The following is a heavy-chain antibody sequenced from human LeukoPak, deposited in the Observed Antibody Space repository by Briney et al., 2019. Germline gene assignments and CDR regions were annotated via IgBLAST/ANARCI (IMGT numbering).Heavy chain of an antibody. CDR2: IYYSGST. Sequence: PSETLSLTCTVSGGSISSSSYYWGWIRQPPGKGLEWIGSIYYSGSTYYNPSLKSRVTISVDTSKNQFSLKLSSVTAADTAVYYCARGSSTYSSGWIWIDYWGQGTLVTVSS. V-gene: IGHV4-39*07. D-gene: IGHD6-19*01. J-gene: IGHJ4*02. CDR3: ARGSSTYSSGWIWIDY. CDR1: GGSISSSSYY.